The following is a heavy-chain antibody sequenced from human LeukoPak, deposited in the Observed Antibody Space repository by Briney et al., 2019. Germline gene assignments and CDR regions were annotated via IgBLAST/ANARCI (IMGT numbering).Heavy chain of an antibody. V-gene: IGHV1-46*01. CDR3: ARSRGYSYGLDY. CDR2: INPSGGST. J-gene: IGHJ4*02. Sequence: ASVKVSCKASGYTFTSYYMHWVRQAPGQGLEWMGLINPSGGSTSYAQKFQGRVTMTRDTSTSTVYMELSGLRSEDTAVYCCARSRGYSYGLDYWGQGTLVTVSS. D-gene: IGHD5-18*01. CDR1: GYTFTSYY.